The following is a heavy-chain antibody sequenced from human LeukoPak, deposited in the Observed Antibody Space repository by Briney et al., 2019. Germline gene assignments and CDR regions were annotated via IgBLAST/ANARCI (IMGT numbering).Heavy chain of an antibody. CDR2: IGTAGDT. CDR3: ARSGRFGELFPFDY. J-gene: IGHJ4*02. D-gene: IGHD3-10*01. CDR1: GFTFSSYD. Sequence: PGGSLRLSCAASGFTFSSYDMYWVRLGTGKGLEWVSGIGTAGDTYYPGSVKGRFTISRDNAKNSLYLQMNSLRAGDTAVYYCARSGRFGELFPFDYWGQGTLVTVSS. V-gene: IGHV3-13*01.